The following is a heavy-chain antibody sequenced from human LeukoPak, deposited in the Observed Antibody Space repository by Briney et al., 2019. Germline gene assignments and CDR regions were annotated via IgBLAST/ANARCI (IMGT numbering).Heavy chain of an antibody. D-gene: IGHD6-19*01. J-gene: IGHJ4*02. V-gene: IGHV4-31*03. CDR3: ARDSIAVAAGALDY. Sequence: PSQTLSLTCTVSGGTISSGDYYWSWIRQPPGKGLEWIAYIYYSGSTYYNPSLKSRFTISVDTSKNQFSLKLSSVTAADTAVYYCARDSIAVAAGALDYWGQGTLVTVSS. CDR2: IYYSGST. CDR1: GGTISSGDYY.